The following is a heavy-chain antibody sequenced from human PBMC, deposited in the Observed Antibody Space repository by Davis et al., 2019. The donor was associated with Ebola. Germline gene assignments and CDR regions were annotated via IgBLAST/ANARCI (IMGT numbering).Heavy chain of an antibody. CDR3: SQGARGYYDSSGYYDY. Sequence: GESLKISCAASGFTFSSYWMHWVRQAPGKGLVWVSRINSDGSSTSYADSVKGRFTISRDNAKNTLYLQMNSLRAEDTAVYYCSQGARGYYDSSGYYDYWGQGTLVTVSS. D-gene: IGHD3-22*01. CDR1: GFTFSSYW. V-gene: IGHV3-74*01. CDR2: INSDGSST. J-gene: IGHJ4*02.